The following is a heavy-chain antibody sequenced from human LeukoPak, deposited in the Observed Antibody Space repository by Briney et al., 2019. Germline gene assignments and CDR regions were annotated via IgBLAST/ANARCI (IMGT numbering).Heavy chain of an antibody. D-gene: IGHD6-13*01. V-gene: IGHV3-11*04. CDR2: ISSSGSTI. CDR1: GFTFSDYY. CDR3: AKFIAAPFYFDY. J-gene: IGHJ4*02. Sequence: GGSLRLSCAASGFTFSDYYMSWIRQAPGKGLEWVSYISSSGSTIYYADSVKGRFTISRDNAKNSLYLQMNSLRAEDTAVYYCAKFIAAPFYFDYWGQGTLVTVSS.